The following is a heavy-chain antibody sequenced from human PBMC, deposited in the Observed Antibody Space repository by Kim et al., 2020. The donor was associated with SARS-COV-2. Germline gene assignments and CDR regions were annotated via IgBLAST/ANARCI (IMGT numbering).Heavy chain of an antibody. CDR2: IYYSGST. V-gene: IGHV4-31*03. CDR3: ARDRPNPL. CDR1: GDSISNGAYY. J-gene: IGHJ4*02. D-gene: IGHD2-8*01. Sequence: SETLSLTCTVSGDSISNGAYYWNWIRQHPGKGLEWIGYIYYSGSTYYNPSLKSRVTISIDTSKNQYSLKLTSVTAADTAVYYCARDRPNPLWGQGTLVTV.